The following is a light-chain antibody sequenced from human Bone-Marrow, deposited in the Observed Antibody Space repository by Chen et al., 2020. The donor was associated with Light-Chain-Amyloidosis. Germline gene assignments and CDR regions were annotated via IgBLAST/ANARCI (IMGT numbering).Light chain of an antibody. Sequence: QSVLTQPPSASGTPGQRVTISGSGASSNIGFHYVYWYQHFPVAAPNLIIHRNNQRPSGVPDPFSASQSGTSAFLTVSGLRAEDEADYYCAAWDGSLSGYVFGAGTKVIVL. J-gene: IGLJ1*01. CDR3: AAWDGSLSGYV. CDR1: SSNIGFHY. CDR2: RNN. V-gene: IGLV1-47*01.